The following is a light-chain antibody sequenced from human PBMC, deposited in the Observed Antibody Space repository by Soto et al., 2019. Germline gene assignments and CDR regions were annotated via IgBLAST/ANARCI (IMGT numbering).Light chain of an antibody. CDR1: SSNIGNND. CDR2: DND. Sequence: QSVLTQPPSVSAAPGQKVPISCSGSSSNIGNNDVSWYQQLPGTAPKLLIYDNDKRPSGIPDRFSGSKSGTSATLGITGLQAGDEADYYCGTWDSSLTVAVFGGGTKVTVL. J-gene: IGLJ2*01. CDR3: GTWDSSLTVAV. V-gene: IGLV1-51*01.